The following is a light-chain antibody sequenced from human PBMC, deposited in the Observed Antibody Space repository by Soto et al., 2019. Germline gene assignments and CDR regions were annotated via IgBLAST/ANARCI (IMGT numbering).Light chain of an antibody. V-gene: IGKV3-20*01. Sequence: EIVLTQSPGTLSLSPGERATLSCRASQSVSSTYLAWYQQKPGQAPRLLIYGASSRATGIPDRFSGSGSGTAFTLTISRLEPEDFAVYYCHQYGSTYTFGQGTKLEIK. CDR3: HQYGSTYT. CDR1: QSVSSTY. J-gene: IGKJ2*01. CDR2: GAS.